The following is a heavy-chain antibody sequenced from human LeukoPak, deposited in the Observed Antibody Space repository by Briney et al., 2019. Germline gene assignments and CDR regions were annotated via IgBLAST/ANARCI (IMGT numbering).Heavy chain of an antibody. CDR2: ISASGST. CDR3: GRNEFGDTIFGMDV. J-gene: IGHJ6*02. V-gene: IGHV4-4*07. CDR1: GGSISSDY. D-gene: IGHD2-21*02. Sequence: SETLSLTCTVSGGSISSDYWSWIWQSAGRGLEWIGRISASGSTNYNPSLKSRVTMSIDTSKNQFSLKLTSVTAADTAVYYCGRNEFGDTIFGMDVWGQGTTVTVSS.